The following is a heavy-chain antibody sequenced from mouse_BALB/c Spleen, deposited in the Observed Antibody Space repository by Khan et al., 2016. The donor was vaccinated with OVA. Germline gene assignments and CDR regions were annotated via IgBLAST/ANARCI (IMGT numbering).Heavy chain of an antibody. V-gene: IGHV9-3-1*01. CDR2: INTYIGEP. CDR3: ARGNRDFDY. D-gene: IGHD2-1*01. J-gene: IGHJ2*01. CDR1: GYTFTNYV. Sequence: QIQLVQSGPELKKPGETVKISCKASGYTFTNYVMNWVKQAPGKGLKWMGWINTYIGEPTYSDDFKGRFAFSLETSASTAYLQINNLKSEDTATXFCARGNRDFDYWGQGTTLTVSS.